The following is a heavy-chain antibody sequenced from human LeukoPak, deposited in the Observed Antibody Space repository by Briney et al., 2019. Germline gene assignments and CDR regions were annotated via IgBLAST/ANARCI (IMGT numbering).Heavy chain of an antibody. Sequence: PSETLSLTCTVSGGSISSGDYYWSWIRQPPGKGREWIGYIYYSGSTYCNPSLKSRVTISVDTSKNQFSLKLSSVTAADTAVYYCARGGTRDAFDIWGQGTMVTVSS. CDR2: IYYSGST. CDR1: GGSISSGDYY. CDR3: ARGGTRDAFDI. V-gene: IGHV4-30-4*08. D-gene: IGHD3-16*01. J-gene: IGHJ3*02.